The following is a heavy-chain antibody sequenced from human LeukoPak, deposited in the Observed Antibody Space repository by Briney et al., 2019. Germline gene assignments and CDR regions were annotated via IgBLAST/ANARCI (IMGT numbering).Heavy chain of an antibody. CDR3: TTIKRGIVGGSDAFDI. D-gene: IGHD1-26*01. Sequence: SPTLSLTSAISGDSVSINSAAWNWLRQYQTRGIEWLGRTYYRSQWFNDYAVSVKSRITINRDISKNQFSLQLNSVTPEDTAVYYCTTIKRGIVGGSDAFDIWGQGTMVTVSA. J-gene: IGHJ3*02. CDR1: GDSVSINSAA. CDR2: TYYRSQWFN. V-gene: IGHV6-1*01.